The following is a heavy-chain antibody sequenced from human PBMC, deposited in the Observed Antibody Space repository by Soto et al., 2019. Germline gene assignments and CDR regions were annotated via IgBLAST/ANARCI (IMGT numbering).Heavy chain of an antibody. V-gene: IGHV3-64D*06. CDR2: VGTSGRST. CDR1: GFIFIEST. CDR3: VKQAHGLDGVAFDY. J-gene: IGHJ4*02. D-gene: IGHD2-15*01. Sequence: WGSLRLSCSASGFIFIESTMCCFRQFPGKGLEAISAVGTSGRSTYYADSVKDRFTISRDNSKNTLFLQMGSLRPEDTAIYYCVKQAHGLDGVAFDYWGQGTQVTVSS.